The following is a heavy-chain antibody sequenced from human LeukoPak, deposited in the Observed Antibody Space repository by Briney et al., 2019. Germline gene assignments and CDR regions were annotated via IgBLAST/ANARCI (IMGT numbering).Heavy chain of an antibody. CDR2: IYYTGST. V-gene: IGHV4-39*07. Sequence: KPSETLSLTCTVSGDSISSSSYHWGWIRQPPGKGLEWIGSIYYTGSTYYNPSLKSRVTISVDTSKNQFSLKLSSVTAADTAVYYCARGGITGTTGFDYWGQGTLVTVSS. CDR3: ARGGITGTTGFDY. J-gene: IGHJ4*02. D-gene: IGHD1-7*01. CDR1: GDSISSSSYH.